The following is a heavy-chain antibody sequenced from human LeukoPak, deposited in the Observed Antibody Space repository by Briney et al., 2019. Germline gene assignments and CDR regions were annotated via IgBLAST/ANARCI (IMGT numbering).Heavy chain of an antibody. CDR3: AKNPYEYYFDY. D-gene: IGHD5-12*01. J-gene: IGHJ4*02. CDR1: GYTFTGYY. Sequence: EASVKVSCKASGYTFTGYYMHWVRLAPGQGLEWMGWINPSSGDTNYAQKFQGRVTMTRDTSISTAYMELSRLRSDDTAVYYCAKNPYEYYFDYWGQGTLVTVSS. CDR2: INPSSGDT. V-gene: IGHV1-2*02.